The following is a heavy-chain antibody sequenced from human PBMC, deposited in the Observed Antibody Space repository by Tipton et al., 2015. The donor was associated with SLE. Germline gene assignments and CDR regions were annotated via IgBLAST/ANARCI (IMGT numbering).Heavy chain of an antibody. J-gene: IGHJ1*01. V-gene: IGHV4-34*01. CDR3: ARPSSSSEYFQH. Sequence: LRLSCAVYGGSFSGYYWSWIRQPPGQGLEWIGEINHSGSTNYNPSLKSRVTISVDTSKNQFSLKLSSVTAADTAVYYCARPSSSSEYFQHWGQGTLVTVSS. CDR1: GGSFSGYY. CDR2: INHSGST.